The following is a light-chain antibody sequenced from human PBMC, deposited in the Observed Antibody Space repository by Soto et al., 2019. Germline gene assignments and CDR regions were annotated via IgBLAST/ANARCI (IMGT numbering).Light chain of an antibody. CDR2: AAS. J-gene: IGKJ1*01. CDR3: QQSNSITWP. CDR1: QGISTY. Sequence: DTQMPQSPPSLSSSVGDTVTITRRASQGISTYLNWYQQKPGKAPKVLIYAASSLQSGVPSRFSGSGSETDFTLTISSLQPEDFATYSCQQSNSITWPFGQGTKVDVK. V-gene: IGKV1-39*01.